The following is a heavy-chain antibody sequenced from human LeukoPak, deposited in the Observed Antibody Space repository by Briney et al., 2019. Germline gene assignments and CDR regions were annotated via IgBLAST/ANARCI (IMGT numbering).Heavy chain of an antibody. V-gene: IGHV4-59*01. CDR3: ARGSGGSGTFDY. D-gene: IGHD2-15*01. Sequence: SSETLSLTCTVSGGSISSYYWSWIRQPPGKGLEWIGYIYYSGSTNYNPSLKSRVTISVVTSKNQFSLKLSSVTAADTAVYYCARGSGGSGTFDYWGQGTLVTVSS. J-gene: IGHJ4*02. CDR1: GGSISSYY. CDR2: IYYSGST.